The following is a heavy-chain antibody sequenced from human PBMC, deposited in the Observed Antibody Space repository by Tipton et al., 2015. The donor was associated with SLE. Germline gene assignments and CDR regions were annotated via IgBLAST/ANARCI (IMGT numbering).Heavy chain of an antibody. CDR2: IYYSGTS. Sequence: TLSLTCTVSGDSITTYYWSWIRQSPGKGLEWIGYIYYSGTSRYNPSLKSRVSMSIDTSKSQFYLHLRSVTAADTAVYYCARAPGYNSDWSVDYWGQGTLVPVPP. V-gene: IGHV4-59*01. CDR3: ARAPGYNSDWSVDY. CDR1: GDSITTYY. J-gene: IGHJ4*02. D-gene: IGHD6-19*01.